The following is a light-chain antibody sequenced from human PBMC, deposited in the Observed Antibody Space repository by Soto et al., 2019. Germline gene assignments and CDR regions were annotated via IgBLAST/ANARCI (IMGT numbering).Light chain of an antibody. V-gene: IGKV1-5*03. CDR2: KAS. CDR1: QSISTW. CDR3: QHCDSSWT. J-gene: IGKJ1*01. Sequence: DIQMTQSPSTLSASVGDRVTITCRAGQSISTWLAWYQQKPGKAPKVLIYKASSLESGVPSRFSGSGSGTEFTLTISSLQTDDSATYYCQHCDSSWTFGQGTKVEIK.